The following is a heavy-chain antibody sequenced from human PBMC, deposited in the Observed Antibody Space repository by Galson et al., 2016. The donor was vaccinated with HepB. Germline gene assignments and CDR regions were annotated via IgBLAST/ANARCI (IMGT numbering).Heavy chain of an antibody. CDR1: GFTFSSYG. Sequence: SLRLSCAASGFTFSSYGMHWVRQAPGKGLEWVAVASYDGSNNYYPDSVKDRFTVSRDNSKNTLYLQMNSLRTEDTAEYYCARDANLAYCRGDCYWFDYWGPGTLVTVSS. CDR3: ARDANLAYCRGDCYWFDY. J-gene: IGHJ4*02. V-gene: IGHV3-30-3*01. D-gene: IGHD2-21*02. CDR2: ASYDGSNN.